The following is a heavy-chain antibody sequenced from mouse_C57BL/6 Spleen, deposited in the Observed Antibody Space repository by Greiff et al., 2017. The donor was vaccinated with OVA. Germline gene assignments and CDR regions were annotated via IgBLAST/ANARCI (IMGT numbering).Heavy chain of an antibody. V-gene: IGHV1-64*01. CDR2: IHPNSGST. CDR1: GYTFTSYW. D-gene: IGHD2-4*01. CDR3: ARSHYDSAMDY. J-gene: IGHJ4*01. Sequence: VKLQQPGAELVKPGASVKLSCKASGYTFTSYWMHWVKQRPGQGLEWIGMIHPNSGSTNYNEKFKSKATLTVDKSSSTAYMQLSSLTSEDSAVYYSARSHYDSAMDYWGQGTSVTVSA.